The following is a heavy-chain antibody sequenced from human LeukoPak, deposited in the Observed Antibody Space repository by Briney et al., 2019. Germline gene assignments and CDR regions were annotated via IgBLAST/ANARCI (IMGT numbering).Heavy chain of an antibody. CDR2: IYHSGST. V-gene: IGHV4-38-2*02. CDR3: ARTFYEQMPHFDY. CDR1: GYSISSGYY. Sequence: SETLSLTCTVSGYSISSGYYWGWIRQPPGKGLEWIGSIYHSGSTYYNPSLKSRVTISVDTSKNQFSLKLSSVTAADTAVYYCARTFYEQMPHFDYWGQGTLVTVSS. J-gene: IGHJ4*02. D-gene: IGHD3-16*01.